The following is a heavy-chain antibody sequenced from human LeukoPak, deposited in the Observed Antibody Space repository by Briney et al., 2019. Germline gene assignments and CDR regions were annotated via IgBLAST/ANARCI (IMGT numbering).Heavy chain of an antibody. CDR2: SRNKANGYTT. J-gene: IGHJ4*02. V-gene: IGHV3-72*01. Sequence: PGGSLRLSCAASGFTFSDYYMDWVRHAPGKGLEWVGRSRNKANGYTTEYAASVQGRFTISRDDSKNSVYLQMNSLKTEDTAVYYCARDVRRSDYWGQGTLVTVSS. CDR1: GFTFSDYY. CDR3: ARDVRRSDY.